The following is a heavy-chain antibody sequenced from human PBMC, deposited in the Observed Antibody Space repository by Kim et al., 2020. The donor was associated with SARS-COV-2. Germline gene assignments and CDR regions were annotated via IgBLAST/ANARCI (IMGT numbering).Heavy chain of an antibody. D-gene: IGHD2-21*02. CDR3: RRGHWGDSPS. CDR1: GFTVSDHY. Sequence: GGSLRLSCAAAGFTVSDHYLSWVRQAPGKGLEWISMIHTDGTTYYADSVMGRFTIPRDTSKNTLYLQMNNLRAEDTAVYYCRRGHWGDSPSWGQGTRITISS. J-gene: IGHJ4*02. V-gene: IGHV3-53*01. CDR2: IHTDGTT.